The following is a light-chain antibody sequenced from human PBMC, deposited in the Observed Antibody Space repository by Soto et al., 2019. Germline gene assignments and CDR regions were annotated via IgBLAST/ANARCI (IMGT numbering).Light chain of an antibody. J-gene: IGKJ2*01. CDR1: QTVISSY. V-gene: IGKV3-20*01. CDR3: LQYGGSPRT. Sequence: EIVLTQSPGTLSLSPGERATLSCRASQTVISSYLAWYQQKPGQAPRLLIFGASSRATGIPDRFSGSGRGTDFTLTISGLEPDDFALYYCLQYGGSPRTFGQGTKLEIK. CDR2: GAS.